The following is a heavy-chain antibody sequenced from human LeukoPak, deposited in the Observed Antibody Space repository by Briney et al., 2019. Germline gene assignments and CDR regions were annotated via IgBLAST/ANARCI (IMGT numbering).Heavy chain of an antibody. Sequence: SETLSLTCTVSGGSISSYYWSGIRQPAGKGLEWIGRIYTSGSTNYNPSLKSRVTMSVDTSKNQFSLKLSSVTAADTAVYYCVGTAARKYYYGMDVWGQGTTVTVFS. CDR3: VGTAARKYYYGMDV. D-gene: IGHD2-2*01. CDR2: IYTSGST. V-gene: IGHV4-4*07. J-gene: IGHJ6*02. CDR1: GGSISSYY.